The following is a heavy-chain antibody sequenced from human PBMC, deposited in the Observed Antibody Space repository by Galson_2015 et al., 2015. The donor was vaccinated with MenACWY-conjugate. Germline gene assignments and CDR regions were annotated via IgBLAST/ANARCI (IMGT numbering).Heavy chain of an antibody. D-gene: IGHD2-15*01. CDR1: GFVFSDYC. CDR3: VRGSIGWRGMDI. CDR2: ICAGGISI. Sequence: LRLSCAASGFVFSDYCMHWVRQAPGKGLECVSRICAGGISIMYGDSVRGRFTISRDDAENTLYLQMDGLRADDTAVYFCVRGSIGWRGMDIWGQGTTVTVSS. J-gene: IGHJ6*02. V-gene: IGHV3-74*03.